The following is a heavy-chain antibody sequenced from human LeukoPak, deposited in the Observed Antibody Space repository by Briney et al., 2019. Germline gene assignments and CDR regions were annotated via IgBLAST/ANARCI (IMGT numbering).Heavy chain of an antibody. CDR3: ASPSITMVRGVNGI. Sequence: PSETLSLTCAVYGGSFSGYYWSWIRQPPGKGLEWIGEINHSGSTNYNPSLKSRVTISVDTSKNQFSLKLSSVTAADTAVYFCASPSITMVRGVNGIWGQGTLVTVSS. CDR2: INHSGST. J-gene: IGHJ4*02. D-gene: IGHD3-10*01. CDR1: GGSFSGYY. V-gene: IGHV4-34*01.